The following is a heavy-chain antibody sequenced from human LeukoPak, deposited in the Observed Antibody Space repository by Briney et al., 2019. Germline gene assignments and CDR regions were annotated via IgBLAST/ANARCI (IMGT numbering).Heavy chain of an antibody. V-gene: IGHV3-21*01. D-gene: IGHD1-26*01. CDR1: GFTFSSYS. Sequence: GGSLRLSCAASGFTFSSYSMNWVRQAPGKGLEWISSISSSSSYIYYAGSVNGRFTISRDNAKNSLYLQMNNLRAEDTAVYYCARGRYSGTYLLDYWGQGTLVTVSS. J-gene: IGHJ4*02. CDR3: ARGRYSGTYLLDY. CDR2: ISSSSSYI.